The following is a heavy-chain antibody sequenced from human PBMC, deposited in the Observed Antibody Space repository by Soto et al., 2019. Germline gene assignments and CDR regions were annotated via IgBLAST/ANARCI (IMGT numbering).Heavy chain of an antibody. V-gene: IGHV5-10-1*01. CDR1: GYSFTSYW. CDR2: IDPSDSYT. J-gene: IGHJ4*02. CDR3: ARILSTSCYGDY. D-gene: IGHD2-2*01. Sequence: GESLKISCKGSGYSFTSYWINWVRQMPGKGLEWMGRIDPSDSYTRYSPSFQGHVTMSADKSISTAYLQWSSLKASDTATYYCARILSTSCYGDYWGQGTLVTVSS.